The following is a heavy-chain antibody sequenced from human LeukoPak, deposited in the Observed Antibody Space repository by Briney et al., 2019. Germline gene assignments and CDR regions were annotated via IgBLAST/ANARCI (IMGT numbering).Heavy chain of an antibody. CDR1: GYTFTGYY. Sequence: ASVKVSCKASGYTFTGYYMHWVRRAPGQGLEWMGWINPNSGGTNYAQKFQGRVTMTRDTSISTAYMELSRLRSDDTAVYYCARLGYGDYVNYMDVWGKGTTVTVSS. V-gene: IGHV1-2*02. D-gene: IGHD4-17*01. CDR2: INPNSGGT. J-gene: IGHJ6*03. CDR3: ARLGYGDYVNYMDV.